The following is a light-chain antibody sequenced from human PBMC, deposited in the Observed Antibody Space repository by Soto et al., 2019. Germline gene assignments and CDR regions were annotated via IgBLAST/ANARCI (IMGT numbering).Light chain of an antibody. CDR3: CSFASSRTYV. CDR2: EGS. V-gene: IGLV2-23*01. J-gene: IGLJ1*01. CDR1: STPVGSSNL. Sequence: QSALTQPASVSGSPGQSITISCTGTSTPVGSSNLVSWYQQHPGKAPKVMIFEGSQRPSGVSHRFSGSKSGNTASLTISGLQAEDEADYYCCSFASSRTYVFGTGTKLTVL.